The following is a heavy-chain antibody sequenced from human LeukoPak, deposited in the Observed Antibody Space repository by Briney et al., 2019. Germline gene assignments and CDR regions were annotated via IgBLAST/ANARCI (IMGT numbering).Heavy chain of an antibody. CDR3: ARDSGYDWSRNYYYYGMDV. CDR2: IYYSGST. J-gene: IGHJ6*02. D-gene: IGHD5-12*01. CDR1: GGSISSYY. V-gene: IGHV4-59*01. Sequence: SETLSLTCTVSGGSISSYYWSWIRQPPGKGLEWIEYIYYSGSTNYNPSLKSRVTISVDTSKNQFSLKLSSVTAADTAVYYCARDSGYDWSRNYYYYGMDVWGQGTAVTVSS.